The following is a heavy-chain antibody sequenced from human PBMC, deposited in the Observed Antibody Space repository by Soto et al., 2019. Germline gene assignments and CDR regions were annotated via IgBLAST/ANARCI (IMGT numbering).Heavy chain of an antibody. Sequence: SETLSLTCAVYGGSFSGYYWSWIRQPPGKGLEWIGEINHSGSTNYNPSLKSRVTISVDTSKNQFSLKLSSVTAADTAVYYCARDGHYYDSGGYLVDYWGQGTLVTVSS. CDR3: ARDGHYYDSGGYLVDY. CDR2: INHSGST. CDR1: GGSFSGYY. D-gene: IGHD3-22*01. V-gene: IGHV4-34*01. J-gene: IGHJ4*02.